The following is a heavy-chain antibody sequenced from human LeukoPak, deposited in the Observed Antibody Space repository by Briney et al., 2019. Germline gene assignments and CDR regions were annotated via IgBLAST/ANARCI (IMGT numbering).Heavy chain of an antibody. D-gene: IGHD2-15*01. CDR1: GFTFSSYS. Sequence: GGSLRLSCAASGFTFSSYSMNWVRQAPGKGLGWVSYISSSSSTIYYADSVKGRFTISRDNAKNSLYLQMNSLRDEDTAVYYCARELVVVVAPNENPPPYYFDYWGQGTLATVSS. V-gene: IGHV3-48*02. J-gene: IGHJ4*02. CDR3: ARELVVVVAPNENPPPYYFDY. CDR2: ISSSSSTI.